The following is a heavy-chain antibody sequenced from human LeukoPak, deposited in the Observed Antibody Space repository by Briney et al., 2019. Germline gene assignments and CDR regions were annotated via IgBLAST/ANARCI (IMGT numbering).Heavy chain of an antibody. J-gene: IGHJ4*02. D-gene: IGHD5-12*01. CDR1: GFSFSNSA. Sequence: GGPLRLPCAASGFSFSNSAMSWVRQPPGKGLKGVSLLIASSGSTFYADSVKGRFTISRDNSKNTLYLQMNSLRAEDTAVYYCAKGAYDYIEMGYFDYWGQGTLVTVSS. CDR3: AKGAYDYIEMGYFDY. CDR2: LIASSGST. V-gene: IGHV3-23*01.